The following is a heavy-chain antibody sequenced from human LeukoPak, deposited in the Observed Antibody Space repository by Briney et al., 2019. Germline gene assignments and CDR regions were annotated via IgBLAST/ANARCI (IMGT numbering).Heavy chain of an antibody. D-gene: IGHD5-12*01. Sequence: TSSETLSLTCAVYGGSFSGYYWSWIRQPPGKGLEWIGEINNSGSTNYNPSLKSRVTISVDTSKNQFSLKLSSVTAADTAVYYCARGARWLRTDKKFDYWGQGTLVTVSS. CDR2: INNSGST. CDR3: ARGARWLRTDKKFDY. CDR1: GGSFSGYY. J-gene: IGHJ4*02. V-gene: IGHV4-34*01.